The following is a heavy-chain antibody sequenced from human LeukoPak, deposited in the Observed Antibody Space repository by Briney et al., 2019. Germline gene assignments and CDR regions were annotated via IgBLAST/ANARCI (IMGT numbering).Heavy chain of an antibody. CDR3: ASPNPFYDSSAPGD. Sequence: PGGSLRLSCAASGFTFSSYAMSWVRQAPGKGLEWVSAISGSGGSTYYADSVKGRFTISRDNSKNTLYLQMNSLRAEDMAVYYCASPNPFYDSSAPGDWGQGTLVTVSS. CDR2: ISGSGGST. CDR1: GFTFSSYA. D-gene: IGHD3-22*01. V-gene: IGHV3-23*01. J-gene: IGHJ4*02.